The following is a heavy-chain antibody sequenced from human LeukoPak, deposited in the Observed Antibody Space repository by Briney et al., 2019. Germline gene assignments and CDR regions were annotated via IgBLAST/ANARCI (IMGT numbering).Heavy chain of an antibody. CDR2: ISGSGGST. CDR1: GFTFSSYA. Sequence: GGSLRLSCAASGFTFSSYAMSWVRQAPGKGLEWVSAISGSGGSTYYADSVKGRFTISRDNSKNTLYLQMNSLRAEDTAVYYRAKVRGIAAASEGAFDIWGQGTMVTVSS. D-gene: IGHD6-13*01. CDR3: AKVRGIAAASEGAFDI. V-gene: IGHV3-23*01. J-gene: IGHJ3*02.